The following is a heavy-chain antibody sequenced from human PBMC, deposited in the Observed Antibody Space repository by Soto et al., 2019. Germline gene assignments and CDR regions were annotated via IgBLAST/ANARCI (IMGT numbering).Heavy chain of an antibody. CDR3: AKEGSYGDHDY. J-gene: IGHJ4*02. D-gene: IGHD4-17*01. CDR2: ISSSSSYI. V-gene: IGHV3-21*01. CDR1: GFTFSSYS. Sequence: EVQLVESGGGLVKPGGSLRLSCAASGFTFSSYSINWVRQAPGKGLEWVSSISSSSSYIYYADSVKGRFTISRDNAQNSLYRQMNSLRAEDTAMYYCAKEGSYGDHDYWGQGTLVTVSS.